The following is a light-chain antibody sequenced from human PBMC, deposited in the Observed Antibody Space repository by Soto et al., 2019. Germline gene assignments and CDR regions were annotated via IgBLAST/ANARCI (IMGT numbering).Light chain of an antibody. Sequence: DIQITHPPSSLSASLGYIFTITFRASQGIRNDLGWYQQKPGKAPKRLIYAASSLQSGVPSRFSGSGSGTEFTLTISSLQPEDFATYYCLQHNSYPVTFGQGTKVDIK. CDR3: LQHNSYPVT. CDR1: QGIRND. J-gene: IGKJ1*01. V-gene: IGKV1-17*01. CDR2: AAS.